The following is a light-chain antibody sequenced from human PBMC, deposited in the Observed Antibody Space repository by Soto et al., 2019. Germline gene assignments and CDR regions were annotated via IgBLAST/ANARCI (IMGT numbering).Light chain of an antibody. CDR1: QSISTR. V-gene: IGKV1-5*01. CDR3: QQRHSYPIT. CDR2: DAS. Sequence: DIQMTQSPATLSASLGDRVTITWRASQSISTRLAWYQQKKGKAPKLLIYDASSLESGVPSRFSGSAYGTEFNLTISSLQPEDFATYYCQQRHSYPITFGQGTRLEIK. J-gene: IGKJ5*01.